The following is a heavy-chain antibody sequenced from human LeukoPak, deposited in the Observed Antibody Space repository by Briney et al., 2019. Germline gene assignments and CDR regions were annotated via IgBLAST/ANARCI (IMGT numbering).Heavy chain of an antibody. D-gene: IGHD2-2*01. V-gene: IGHV4-4*07. CDR1: GGSISSYY. Sequence: PSETLSLTCTVSGGSISSYYWSWIRQPAGKGLEWIGRIYTSGSTNYNPSLKSRVTMSVDTSKNQFSLKLSSVTAADTAVYYCARDRGIVVVPAAIFWFDPWGQGTLVTVSS. J-gene: IGHJ5*02. CDR3: ARDRGIVVVPAAIFWFDP. CDR2: IYTSGST.